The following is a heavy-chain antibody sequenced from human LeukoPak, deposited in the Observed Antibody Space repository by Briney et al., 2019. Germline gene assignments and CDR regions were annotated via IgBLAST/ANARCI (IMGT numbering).Heavy chain of an antibody. D-gene: IGHD4-17*01. CDR1: GGSISSSNYY. Sequence: SETLSLTCTVSGGSISSSNYYWGWIRQPPGKGLECIGSVYYSGNTYYNPSLKSRVTISVDTSKNQFSLKLSSVTAADTAMYYCARTSTVSNVYWYFDLWGRGTLVTVSS. CDR2: VYYSGNT. J-gene: IGHJ2*01. V-gene: IGHV4-39*07. CDR3: ARTSTVSNVYWYFDL.